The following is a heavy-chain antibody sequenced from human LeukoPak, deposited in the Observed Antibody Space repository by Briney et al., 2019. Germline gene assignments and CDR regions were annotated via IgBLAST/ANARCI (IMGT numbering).Heavy chain of an antibody. Sequence: GGSLRLSCAASGFTLSNAWMSWVRQAPGKGLEWVGRIKSKTAGGTTDFAAPVKGRFTISRDDSKNTLHLEMNSLKTEDTAVYYCTYYYDSSGSHPTRNFDYWGQGTLVTVSS. D-gene: IGHD3-22*01. V-gene: IGHV3-15*01. J-gene: IGHJ4*02. CDR1: GFTLSNAW. CDR3: TYYYDSSGSHPTRNFDY. CDR2: IKSKTAGGTT.